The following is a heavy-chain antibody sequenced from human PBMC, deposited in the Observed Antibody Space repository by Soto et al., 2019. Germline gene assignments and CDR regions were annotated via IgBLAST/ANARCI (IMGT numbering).Heavy chain of an antibody. CDR2: ISTYNGDT. CDR3: ARTVAGYFDS. J-gene: IGHJ4*02. D-gene: IGHD6-19*01. CDR1: RYTFTSSG. V-gene: IGHV1-18*01. Sequence: SVKVSFKASRYTFTSSGISWVRQAPVQGPEWMGWISTYNGDTNYAQKFQGRVTMTTDTSTSTAYMDLRSLRSDDRDVYYCARTVAGYFDSWGQGTLVTVSS.